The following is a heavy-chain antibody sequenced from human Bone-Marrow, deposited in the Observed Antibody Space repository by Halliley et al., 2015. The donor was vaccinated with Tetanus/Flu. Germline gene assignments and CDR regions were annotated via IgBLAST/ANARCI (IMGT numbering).Heavy chain of an antibody. D-gene: IGHD3-22*01. J-gene: IGHJ4*02. CDR3: ARDTRGYYYHFDY. Sequence: EWMGGLYPGASATRYRPSFQGQVPISAAKSISTAYLQWSSLKASDTAMYFCARDTRGYYYHFDYWGQGTLVTVSS. V-gene: IGHV5-51*01. CDR2: LYPGASAT.